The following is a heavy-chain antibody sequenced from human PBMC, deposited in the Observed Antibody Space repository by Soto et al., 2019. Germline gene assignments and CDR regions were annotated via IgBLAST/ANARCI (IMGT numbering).Heavy chain of an antibody. CDR3: VKDGSSGWPYYYGLDV. Sequence: QVQLVESEGGGVQPGRSLRLSCAASGFTFSSYGMHWVRQAPGKGLEWVAVISYDGRNKYYADSVKGRFTISRDNSKNTLYLQMSSLRAEDTAVYYCVKDGSSGWPYYYGLDVWGQGTTVTVSS. CDR1: GFTFSSYG. J-gene: IGHJ6*02. CDR2: ISYDGRNK. V-gene: IGHV3-30*18. D-gene: IGHD6-19*01.